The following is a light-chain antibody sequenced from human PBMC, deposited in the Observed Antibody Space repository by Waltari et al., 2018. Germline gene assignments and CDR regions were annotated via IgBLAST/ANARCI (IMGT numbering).Light chain of an antibody. CDR3: QQYNSYSLLT. Sequence: DIQMPQSPSTLSASVGDRVTITCRASQSIRNWLAWYQQKPGKAPKLLIYKASTLESGVPSRFSGSGSGTEFTLTISSLQPDDFATYYCQQYNSYSLLTFGGGTKVEIK. J-gene: IGKJ4*01. CDR1: QSIRNW. V-gene: IGKV1-5*03. CDR2: KAS.